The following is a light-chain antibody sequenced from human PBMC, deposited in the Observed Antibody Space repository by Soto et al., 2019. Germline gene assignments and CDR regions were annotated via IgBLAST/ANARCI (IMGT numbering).Light chain of an antibody. CDR1: SSDVGSYNL. CDR2: EGS. J-gene: IGLJ1*01. V-gene: IGLV2-23*01. Sequence: QSALTQPASVSGSPGQSITISCTGTSSDVGSYNLVSWYQQHPGKAPKLIIYEGSKRPSGVSNRFSGSKSGNTASLTISGLQAEDEADYFCCSYAGSSAPYVFGTGTKLT. CDR3: CSYAGSSAPYV.